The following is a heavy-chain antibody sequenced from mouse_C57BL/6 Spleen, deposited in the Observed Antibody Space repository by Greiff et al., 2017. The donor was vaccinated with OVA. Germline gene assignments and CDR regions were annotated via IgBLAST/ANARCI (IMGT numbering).Heavy chain of an antibody. CDR2: IDPSDSYT. CDR1: GYTFTSYW. CDR3: AREEEGSNYGY. J-gene: IGHJ3*01. V-gene: IGHV1-50*01. Sequence: QVQLQQPGAELVKPGASVKLSCKASGYTFTSYWMQWVKQRPGQGLEWIGEIDPSDSYTNYNQKFKGKATLTVDTSSSTAYMQLSSLTSEDSAVYYCAREEEGSNYGYWGQGTLVTVSA. D-gene: IGHD2-5*01.